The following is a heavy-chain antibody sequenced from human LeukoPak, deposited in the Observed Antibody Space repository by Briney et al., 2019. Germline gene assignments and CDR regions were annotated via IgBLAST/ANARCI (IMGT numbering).Heavy chain of an antibody. CDR3: ASTDPVYYFDY. CDR2: ISSSGSNI. J-gene: IGHJ4*02. CDR1: RFTFSDHY. D-gene: IGHD3-16*01. V-gene: IGHV3-11*04. Sequence: GGSLRLSCAASRFTFSDHYMSWIRQAPEKGLEWVSYISSSGSNIYYADSVKGRFTISRDNAKNSLYLQMNSLRAEDTAVYYCASTDPVYYFDYWGQGTLVTVSS.